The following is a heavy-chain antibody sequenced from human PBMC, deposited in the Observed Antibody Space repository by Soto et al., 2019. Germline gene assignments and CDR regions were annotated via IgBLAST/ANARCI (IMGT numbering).Heavy chain of an antibody. V-gene: IGHV3-7*05. CDR2: IKQDGSEK. J-gene: IGHJ4*02. D-gene: IGHD1-26*01. Sequence: GGSLRLSCAASGFTFRSHWMSWVRQAPGKGLEWVANIKQDGSEKKYVDSVKGRFTISRDNARDSLFLQMNSLRAEDTAVYYCARVVIGSYDYWGQETLVTFPS. CDR3: ARVVIGSYDY. CDR1: GFTFRSHW.